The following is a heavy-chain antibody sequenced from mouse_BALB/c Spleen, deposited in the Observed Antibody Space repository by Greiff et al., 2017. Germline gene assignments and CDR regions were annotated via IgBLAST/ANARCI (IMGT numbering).Heavy chain of an antibody. CDR2: ISSGGSYT. D-gene: IGHD3-2*01. CDR1: GFTFSSYA. J-gene: IGHJ4*01. CDR3: ARSLDSSGYAMDY. Sequence: EVKLMESGGGLVKPGGSLKLSCAASGFTFSSYAMSWVRQTPEKRLEWVATISSGGSYTYYPDSVKGRFTISRDNAKNTLYLQMSSLRSEDTAMYYCARSLDSSGYAMDYWGQGTSVTVSS. V-gene: IGHV5-9-3*01.